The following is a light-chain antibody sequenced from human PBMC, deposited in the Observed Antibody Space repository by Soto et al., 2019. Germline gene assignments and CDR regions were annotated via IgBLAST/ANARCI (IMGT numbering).Light chain of an antibody. CDR3: QAWDSSTYVV. J-gene: IGLJ2*01. CDR2: QDS. CDR1: KLGDKY. Sequence: SYELTQPTSVSVSPGQTASITCSGAKLGDKYACWYQQKPGQSPVLVIYQDSKRPSGIPERFSGSNSGNTATLTISGTQAMDEADYYCQAWDSSTYVVFGGGTKLTVL. V-gene: IGLV3-1*01.